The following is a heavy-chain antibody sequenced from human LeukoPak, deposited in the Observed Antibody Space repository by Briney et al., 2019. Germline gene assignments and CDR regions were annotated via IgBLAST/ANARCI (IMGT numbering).Heavy chain of an antibody. CDR1: GFTFSDYA. J-gene: IGHJ4*02. Sequence: PGGSLRLSCAASGFTFSDYAMNWARQAPGKGLEWVSTISGSGGNTYYAGSVKGRFTISRDNSKNTLYLQMNSLRAEDTAVYYCARVRDGYNPFDYWGQGTLVTVSS. V-gene: IGHV3-23*01. CDR3: ARVRDGYNPFDY. D-gene: IGHD5-24*01. CDR2: ISGSGGNT.